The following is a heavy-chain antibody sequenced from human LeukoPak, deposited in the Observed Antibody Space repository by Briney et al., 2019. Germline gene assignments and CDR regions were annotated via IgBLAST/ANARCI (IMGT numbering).Heavy chain of an antibody. V-gene: IGHV1-8*01. CDR2: MNPNSGNT. CDR1: GYTFTSYD. Sequence: ASVKVSRKASGYTFTSYDINWVRQATGQGLEWMGWMNPNSGNTGYAQKFQGRVTMTRNTSISTAYMELSSLRSEDTAVYYCSRAPREKTSLRLLLYYMDVWGKGTTVTVSS. J-gene: IGHJ6*03. D-gene: IGHD6-25*01. CDR3: SRAPREKTSLRLLLYYMDV.